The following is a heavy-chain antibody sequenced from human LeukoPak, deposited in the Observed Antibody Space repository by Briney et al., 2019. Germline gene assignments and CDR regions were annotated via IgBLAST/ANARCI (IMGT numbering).Heavy chain of an antibody. V-gene: IGHV3-23*01. CDR1: GITFSNYA. J-gene: IGHJ4*02. Sequence: GGSLRLSCVASGITFSNYAVSWVRQAPEKGLDWVSVISGSAHKIRYADSVKGRFTISRDNSKNTLYLQMNSLRAEDTAVYYCAKALNYYDSSGCDYWGQGTLVTVSS. CDR2: ISGSAHKI. CDR3: AKALNYYDSSGCDY. D-gene: IGHD3-22*01.